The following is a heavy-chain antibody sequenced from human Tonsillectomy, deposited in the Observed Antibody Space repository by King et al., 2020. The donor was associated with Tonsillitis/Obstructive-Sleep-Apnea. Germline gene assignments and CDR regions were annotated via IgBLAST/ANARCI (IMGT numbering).Heavy chain of an antibody. Sequence: VQLPQWGAGLLKPSETLSLTCAVYGGSFSGYYWSWIRQPPGKGLEWIGEINHSGSTNYNPSLKSRVTISVDTSKNQFSLKLSSVTAADTAVYYCARGRVEMATIRRYYFDYWGQGTLVTVSS. V-gene: IGHV4-34*01. CDR3: ARGRVEMATIRRYYFDY. D-gene: IGHD5-24*01. J-gene: IGHJ4*02. CDR1: GGSFSGYY. CDR2: INHSGST.